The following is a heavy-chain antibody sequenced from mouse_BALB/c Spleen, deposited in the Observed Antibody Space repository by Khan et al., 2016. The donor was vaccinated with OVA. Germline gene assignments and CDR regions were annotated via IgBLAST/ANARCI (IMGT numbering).Heavy chain of an antibody. CDR3: ARDGSRYNYAMDY. Sequence: VQLKESGPGLVKPSQSLSLTCTVTGYSITSDYAWKWIRQFPGNKLEWMGYISYSGSTNYNPAFKSRTPITRDKSKNQFFRQLNSVTTENTATYYCARDGSRYNYAMDYWGQGTPVTVSS. CDR1: GYSITSDYA. J-gene: IGHJ4*01. CDR2: ISYSGST. V-gene: IGHV3-2*02. D-gene: IGHD2-3*01.